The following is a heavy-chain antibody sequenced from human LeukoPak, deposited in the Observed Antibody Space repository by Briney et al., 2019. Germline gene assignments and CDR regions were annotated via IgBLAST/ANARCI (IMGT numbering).Heavy chain of an antibody. CDR3: ARDFCSGGSCYPDAFDI. D-gene: IGHD2-15*01. CDR2: ISGSGGST. CDR1: GFTFSSYA. Sequence: GGSLRLSCAASGFTFSSYAMTWVRQAPGKGLEWVSVISGSGGSTYYSDSVKGRFTISRDNSKNTLYLQMNSLRAEDTAVYYCARDFCSGGSCYPDAFDIWGQGTMVTVSS. V-gene: IGHV3-23*01. J-gene: IGHJ3*02.